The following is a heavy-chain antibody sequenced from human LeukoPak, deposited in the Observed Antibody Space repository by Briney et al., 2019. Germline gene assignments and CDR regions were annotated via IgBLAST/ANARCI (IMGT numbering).Heavy chain of an antibody. CDR1: GSSISSGGYY. CDR2: IYYSGST. CDR3: ARVLRYYYGSGEFDP. J-gene: IGHJ5*02. D-gene: IGHD3-10*01. Sequence: SQTLSLTCTVSGSSISSGGYYWGWLRQHPGKGLEWIGYIYYSGSTYYNPSLKSRVTISVDTSKNQFSLKLSSVTAADTAVYYCARVLRYYYGSGEFDPWGQGTLVTVSS. V-gene: IGHV4-31*03.